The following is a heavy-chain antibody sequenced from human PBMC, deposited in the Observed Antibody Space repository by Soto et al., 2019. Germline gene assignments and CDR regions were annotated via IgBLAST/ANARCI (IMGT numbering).Heavy chain of an antibody. J-gene: IGHJ4*02. CDR1: GYTFSNYG. CDR2: ITAYNGHT. V-gene: IGHV1-18*01. Sequence: QVYLVQSGGEVIRPGASVQVSCRASGYTFSNYGISWVRQAPGHGLEWMGWITAYNGHTNYAQKFQGRLNMTTDTSTSTAYMELRSLRSEDAAVYYCTQVEAPNYYEGRDYGDFYYWGQGTLVTVSS. CDR3: TQVEAPNYYEGRDYGDFYY. D-gene: IGHD3-22*01.